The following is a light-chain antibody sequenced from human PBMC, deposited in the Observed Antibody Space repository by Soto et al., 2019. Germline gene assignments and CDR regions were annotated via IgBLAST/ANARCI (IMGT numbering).Light chain of an antibody. V-gene: IGKV2-28*01. Sequence: PVTPGEPASISCRSSQSLLHSNGYNYLDWYLQKPGQSPQLLIYLGSNRASGVPDRFSGSGSGTDFTLKISRVEAEDVGVYYCMQALQTPRTFGGGTKVDTK. CDR2: LGS. CDR3: MQALQTPRT. J-gene: IGKJ4*01. CDR1: QSLLHSNGYNY.